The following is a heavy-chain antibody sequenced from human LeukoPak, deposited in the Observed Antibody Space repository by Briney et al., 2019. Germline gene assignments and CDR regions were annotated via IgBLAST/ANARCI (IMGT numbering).Heavy chain of an antibody. V-gene: IGHV3-30*18. J-gene: IGHJ2*01. Sequence: GRSLRLSCAASGFTFSSYGMHWVRQAPGKGLEWVAVISYDGSNKYYADSVKGRFTISRDNSKNTLYLQMNSLRAEDTAVYYCAKDRRRGYYDSSGYWGMGYFDLWGRGTLVTVSS. CDR3: AKDRRRGYYDSSGYWGMGYFDL. CDR2: ISYDGSNK. CDR1: GFTFSSYG. D-gene: IGHD3-22*01.